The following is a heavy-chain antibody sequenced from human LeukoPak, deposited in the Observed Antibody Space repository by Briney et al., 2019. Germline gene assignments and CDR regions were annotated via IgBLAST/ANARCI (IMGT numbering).Heavy chain of an antibody. J-gene: IGHJ4*02. Sequence: PGGSLRLSCAASGFTFSSYAMHWVRQAPGKGLEWVTFIRNDGSNKYYADSVKGRFTISRDNSKNTLYLQMNSLRAEDTAVYYCVEGYCTNGVCATSVEFDYWGQGTLVTVSS. CDR2: IRNDGSNK. CDR1: GFTFSSYA. D-gene: IGHD2-8*01. CDR3: VEGYCTNGVCATSVEFDY. V-gene: IGHV3-30*02.